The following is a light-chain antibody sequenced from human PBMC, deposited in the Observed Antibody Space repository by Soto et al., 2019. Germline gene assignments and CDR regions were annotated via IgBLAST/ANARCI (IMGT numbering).Light chain of an antibody. J-gene: IGKJ2*01. Sequence: AIQMTQSPSSMSASVGDRVTITCRASQGISTDLHWYQQKTGKAPQLLVYDASSLQRGVPSRFSGSGSGTDFTLTITSLQTEDFATYFCQQYYNYPYTFGQGTKVDIK. CDR3: QQYYNYPYT. V-gene: IGKV1-6*01. CDR1: QGISTD. CDR2: DAS.